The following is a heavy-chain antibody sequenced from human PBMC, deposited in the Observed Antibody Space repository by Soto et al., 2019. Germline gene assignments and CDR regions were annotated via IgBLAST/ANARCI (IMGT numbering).Heavy chain of an antibody. Sequence: QVQLVQSGAEVEKSGSSVKVSCKASGGSFSTYAITWVRQAPGQGLEWMGGIIPMFGSANYAQKFQGRVTITADKSTSTAYMELSSLRSEDTAVYYCARYSAPYSGSSPVYYYYYGMDVWGQGTTVTVSS. CDR1: GGSFSTYA. CDR2: IIPMFGSA. J-gene: IGHJ6*02. V-gene: IGHV1-69*06. CDR3: ARYSAPYSGSSPVYYYYYGMDV. D-gene: IGHD1-26*01.